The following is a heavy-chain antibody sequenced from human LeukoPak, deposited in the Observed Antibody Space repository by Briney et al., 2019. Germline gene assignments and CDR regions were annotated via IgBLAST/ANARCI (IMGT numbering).Heavy chain of an antibody. CDR3: AELGITMIGGV. D-gene: IGHD3-10*02. CDR2: ISSSSSYI. Sequence: PGGSLRLSCAASGFTFNTYRMNWVRQAPGKGLEWVSSISSSSSYIYYADSVKGRFTISRDNAKNSLYLQMNSLRAEDTAVYYCAELGITMIGGVWGKGTTVTISS. V-gene: IGHV3-21*01. CDR1: GFTFNTYR. J-gene: IGHJ6*04.